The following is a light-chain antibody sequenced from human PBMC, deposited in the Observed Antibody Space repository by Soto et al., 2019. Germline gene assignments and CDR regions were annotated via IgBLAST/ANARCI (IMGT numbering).Light chain of an antibody. V-gene: IGLV2-8*01. J-gene: IGLJ2*01. CDR1: SSDVGGYNF. Sequence: QSVLTQPPSASGSPGQSVTISCTGNSSDVGGYNFVSWYQQHPGKAPKLMIYEVSERPSGVPDRFSGSKSGNTASLTVSGLQAEDEDDYYCSSYAGSNIVVFGGGTKLTVL. CDR3: SSYAGSNIVV. CDR2: EVS.